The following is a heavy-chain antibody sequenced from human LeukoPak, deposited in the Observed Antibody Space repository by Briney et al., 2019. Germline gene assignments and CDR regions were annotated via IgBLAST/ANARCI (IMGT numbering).Heavy chain of an antibody. CDR1: GFTFSSYS. J-gene: IGHJ4*02. CDR2: ISSSSSYI. D-gene: IGHD3-10*01. CDR3: ARDTALWFGELPSLDY. Sequence: PGGSLRLSCAASGFTFSSYSMNWVRQAPGKGLEWVSPISSSSSYIYYADSVKGRFTISRDNAKNSLYLQMNSLRAEDTAVYYCARDTALWFGELPSLDYWGQGTLVTVSS. V-gene: IGHV3-21*01.